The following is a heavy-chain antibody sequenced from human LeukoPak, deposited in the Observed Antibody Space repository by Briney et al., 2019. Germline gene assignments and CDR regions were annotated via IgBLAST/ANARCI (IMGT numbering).Heavy chain of an antibody. CDR3: ARVGYCSTTSCYWRAFDY. V-gene: IGHV3-7*01. J-gene: IGHJ4*02. D-gene: IGHD2-2*01. CDR2: INQDGSEQ. CDR1: GFTFSSHW. Sequence: GGSLRLSCAASGFTFSSHWMSWVRQAPGKGLEWVANINQDGSEQYYVDSVKGRFTISRDNAKNSLYLQMNSLRAEDTAVYYCARVGYCSTTSCYWRAFDYWGQGTLVTVSS.